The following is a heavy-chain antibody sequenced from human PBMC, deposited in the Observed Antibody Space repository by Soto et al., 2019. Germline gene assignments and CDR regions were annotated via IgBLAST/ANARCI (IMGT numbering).Heavy chain of an antibody. Sequence: EVQLVESGGGLVQPGGSRRLSCAASGFTFSDHYMAWVRQPPGKGLEWVGRSKNKADSYTTEYAASVKGRFTISRDGSKNSLFLQMNSLKTEDTAVYYCTVWGSGNDFGAAWGQGILVTVSS. J-gene: IGHJ4*02. CDR2: SKNKADSYTT. CDR3: TVWGSGNDFGAA. D-gene: IGHD3-10*01. V-gene: IGHV3-72*01. CDR1: GFTFSDHY.